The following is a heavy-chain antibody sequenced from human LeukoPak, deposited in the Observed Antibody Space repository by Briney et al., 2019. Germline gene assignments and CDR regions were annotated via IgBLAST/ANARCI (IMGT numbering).Heavy chain of an antibody. J-gene: IGHJ4*02. V-gene: IGHV4-4*07. Sequence: SSETLSLTCTVSGRSISSFYWSWIRQPAGKGLEWIGRIFTTGSTNYNPSLKSRVTISVDTSKNQFSLKLSSVTAADTAVYYCARLRWPRTVDYWGQGTLVTVSS. CDR2: IFTTGST. CDR1: GRSISSFY. CDR3: ARLRWPRTVDY. D-gene: IGHD4-23*01.